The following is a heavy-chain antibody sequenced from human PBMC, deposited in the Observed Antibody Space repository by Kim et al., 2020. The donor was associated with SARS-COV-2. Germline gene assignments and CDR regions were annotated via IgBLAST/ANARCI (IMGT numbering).Heavy chain of an antibody. D-gene: IGHD3-3*01. V-gene: IGHV3-43*02. CDR1: GFTFDDYA. Sequence: GGSLRLSCAASGFTFDDYAMHWVRQAPGKGLEWVSLISGDGGSTYYADSVKGRFTISRDNSKNSLYLQMKSLRTEDTALYYCAKDISDFWSGYSPRYYGMDVWGQGTTVTVSS. CDR2: ISGDGGST. J-gene: IGHJ6*02. CDR3: AKDISDFWSGYSPRYYGMDV.